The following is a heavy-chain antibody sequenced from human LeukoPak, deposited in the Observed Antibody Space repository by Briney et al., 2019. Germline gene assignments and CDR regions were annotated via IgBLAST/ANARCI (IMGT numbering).Heavy chain of an antibody. J-gene: IGHJ4*02. Sequence: SETLSLTCTVSGGSISSYYWSWIRQPPGKGLEWIGYIYYSGSTNYNPSLKSRVTISVDTSKSQFSLKLSSVTAADTAVYYCARGSSYYDFWSGYCDYWGQGTLVTVSS. CDR3: ARGSSYYDFWSGYCDY. CDR2: IYYSGST. D-gene: IGHD3-3*01. CDR1: GGSISSYY. V-gene: IGHV4-59*01.